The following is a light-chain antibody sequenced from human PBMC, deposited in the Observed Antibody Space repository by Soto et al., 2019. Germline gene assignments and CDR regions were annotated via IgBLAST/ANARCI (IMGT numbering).Light chain of an antibody. Sequence: DIVMTQSPLSLPVTPGEPASISCRSSQSLLHSNGYNYLDWYLQKPGQSPQLLIYLGSNRASGVPARFIGSGSGTEFTLKISRVEAEDVGVYYCMQTIQTPLTFGGGTKVEIK. V-gene: IGKV2-28*01. CDR3: MQTIQTPLT. CDR2: LGS. J-gene: IGKJ4*01. CDR1: QSLLHSNGYNY.